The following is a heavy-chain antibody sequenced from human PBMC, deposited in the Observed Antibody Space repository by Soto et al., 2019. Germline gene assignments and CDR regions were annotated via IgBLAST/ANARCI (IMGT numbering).Heavy chain of an antibody. V-gene: IGHV1-8*02. CDR3: GRGPSPRAPAGGTPYYYAMDV. D-gene: IGHD6-13*01. J-gene: IGHJ6*02. CDR1: GYDFTAYD. CDR2: MNPINGAA. Sequence: ASVKDSCKASGYDFTAYDINWVRQASGQGLEWMGWMNPINGAAGSARRFQGRISMTRNTATGTAYLELTSLRSDDSAVYYCGRGPSPRAPAGGTPYYYAMDVWGQGTTVTVSS.